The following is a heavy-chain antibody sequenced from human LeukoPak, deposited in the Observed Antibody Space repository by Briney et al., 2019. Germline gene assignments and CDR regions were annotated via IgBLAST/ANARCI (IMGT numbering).Heavy chain of an antibody. J-gene: IGHJ4*02. CDR2: IYYSGST. Sequence: SETLSLTCAVYGGSFSGYYWSWIRQPPGKGLEWIGYIYYSGSTNYNPSLKSRVTISVDTSKNQFSLKLSSVTAADTAVYYCARGVVPAANLLDYWGQGTLVTVSS. CDR3: ARGVVPAANLLDY. D-gene: IGHD2-2*01. CDR1: GGSFSGYY. V-gene: IGHV4-59*12.